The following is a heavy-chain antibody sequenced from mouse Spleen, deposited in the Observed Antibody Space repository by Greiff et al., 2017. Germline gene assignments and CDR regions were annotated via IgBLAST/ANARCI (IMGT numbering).Heavy chain of an antibody. CDR3: AADYYGSSPDY. CDR2: IHPNSGST. V-gene: IGHV1-64*01. J-gene: IGHJ2*01. Sequence: QVQLQQPGAELVKPGASVKLSCKASGYTFTSYWMHWVKQRPGQGLEWIGMIHPNSGSTNYNEKFKSKATLTVDKSSSTAYMQLSSLTSEDSAVYYCAADYYGSSPDYWGQGTTLTVSS. CDR1: GYTFTSYW. D-gene: IGHD1-1*01.